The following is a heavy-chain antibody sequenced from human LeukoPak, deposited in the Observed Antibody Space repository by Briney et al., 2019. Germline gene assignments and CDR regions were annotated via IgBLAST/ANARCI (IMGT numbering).Heavy chain of an antibody. D-gene: IGHD5-24*01. Sequence: TGGSLRLSCAASGFTFSDWYMSWIRQAPGKGLEWVSYIDMSGRTIYYADSVKGRFTISRDNAKNSLYLQMNSLRAEDTALYYCAKELGPGWLQSPAFDYWGQGTLVTVSS. J-gene: IGHJ4*02. V-gene: IGHV3-11*01. CDR1: GFTFSDWY. CDR3: AKELGPGWLQSPAFDY. CDR2: IDMSGRTI.